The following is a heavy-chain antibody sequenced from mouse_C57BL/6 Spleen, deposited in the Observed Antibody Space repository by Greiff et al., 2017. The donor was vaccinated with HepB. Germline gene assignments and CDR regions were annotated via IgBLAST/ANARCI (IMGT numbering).Heavy chain of an antibody. CDR2: IWSGGST. CDR1: GFSLTSYG. CDR3: ARPDSSGYWFAY. V-gene: IGHV2-2*01. D-gene: IGHD3-2*02. Sequence: VQLVESGPGLVQPSQSLSITCTVSGFSLTSYGVHWVRQSPGKGLEWLGVIWSGGSTDYNAAFISRLSISKDNSKSQVFFKMNSLQADDTAIYYCARPDSSGYWFAYWGQGTLVTVSA. J-gene: IGHJ3*01.